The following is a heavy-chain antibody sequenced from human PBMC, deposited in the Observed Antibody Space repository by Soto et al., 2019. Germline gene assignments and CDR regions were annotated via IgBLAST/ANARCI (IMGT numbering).Heavy chain of an antibody. CDR1: GDSIRSGNHY. J-gene: IGHJ6*02. CDR2: IYYSGST. Sequence: SETLSLTCIVSGDSIRSGNHYWSWVRQTPGKGPEWIGYIYYSGSTYYSPSLKSRVTISVHTSKYQFSLKLSSVTAADTAVYYCARVEILTVQVCMDVWGQGTSVT. V-gene: IGHV4-30-4*01. D-gene: IGHD3-9*01. CDR3: ARVEILTVQVCMDV.